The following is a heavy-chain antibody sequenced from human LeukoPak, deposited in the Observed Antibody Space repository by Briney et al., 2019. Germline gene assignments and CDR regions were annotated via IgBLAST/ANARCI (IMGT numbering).Heavy chain of an antibody. J-gene: IGHJ6*02. CDR2: ISSSGGNT. CDR3: AKVRGTYYGPMDV. D-gene: IGHD4-17*01. CDR1: GFTFSNYG. V-gene: IGHV3-23*01. Sequence: GGSLRLSCAASGFTFSNYGMTWVRQAPGKGLEWVPGISSSGGNTHYADSVKGRFAISRDNSKNTLYLQMNSLRVEDAAIYYCAKVRGTYYGPMDVWGQGTTVTVSS.